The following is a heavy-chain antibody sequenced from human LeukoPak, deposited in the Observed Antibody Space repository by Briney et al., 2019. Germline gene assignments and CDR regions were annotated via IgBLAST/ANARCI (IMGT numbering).Heavy chain of an antibody. CDR1: GFTFSSYA. Sequence: SGGSLRLSCAASGFTFSSYAMSWVRQAPGEGLEWVSAISGSGGSTYYADSVKGRFTISRDNSKNTLYLQMNSLRAEDTAVYYCAKGTGIVGATSDAFDIWGQGTMVTVSS. V-gene: IGHV3-23*01. J-gene: IGHJ3*02. CDR3: AKGTGIVGATSDAFDI. D-gene: IGHD1-26*01. CDR2: ISGSGGST.